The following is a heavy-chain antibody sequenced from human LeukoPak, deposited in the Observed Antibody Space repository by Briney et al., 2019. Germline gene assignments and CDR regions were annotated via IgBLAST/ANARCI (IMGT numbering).Heavy chain of an antibody. J-gene: IGHJ4*02. V-gene: IGHV4-39*01. Sequence: PSETLSLTCTVSGGSISSSSYYWGWIRQPPGKGLEWIGSIYYSGSTYYNPSLRSRATISVDTSKNQFSLKLSSVTASDTAVYYCATRGNEVGAISFGYWGQGTLVTVSS. CDR3: ATRGNEVGAISFGY. D-gene: IGHD1-26*01. CDR1: GGSISSSSYY. CDR2: IYYSGST.